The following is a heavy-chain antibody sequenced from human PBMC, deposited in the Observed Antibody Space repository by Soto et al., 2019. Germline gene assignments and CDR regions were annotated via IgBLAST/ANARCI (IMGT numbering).Heavy chain of an antibody. J-gene: IGHJ4*02. CDR2: IKDGGST. V-gene: IGHV4-34*01. D-gene: IGHD2-15*01. Sequence: QVQLQQWGAGLLKPSETLSLTCAVAGGSFTGYYWSWVRQPPGKGLEWLGEIKDGGSTNYSPSLRSRVTRSADTSKKQFALKVTSVTAADTAVYYCARGQEGVVATHWDQGTRVTVSS. CDR3: ARGQEGVVATH. CDR1: GGSFTGYY.